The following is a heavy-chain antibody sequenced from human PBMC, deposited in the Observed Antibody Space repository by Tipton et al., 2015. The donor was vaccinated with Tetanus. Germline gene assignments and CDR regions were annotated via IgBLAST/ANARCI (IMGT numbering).Heavy chain of an antibody. Sequence: QVQLVQSGAEVKKPGASVKVSCKSSDYTFSSYGFSWVRQAPGQGLEWMGWISAHNGKTNYAQKFQGRVTMTTDTSTSIAHMELRSLRSDDTAVYYCARGASYGSDYYYGMDVWGQGTTVTVSS. J-gene: IGHJ6*02. D-gene: IGHD5-18*01. V-gene: IGHV1-18*01. CDR3: ARGASYGSDYYYGMDV. CDR2: ISAHNGKT. CDR1: DYTFSSYG.